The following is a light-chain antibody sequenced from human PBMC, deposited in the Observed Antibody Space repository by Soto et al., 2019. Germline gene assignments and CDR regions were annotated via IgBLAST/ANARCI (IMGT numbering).Light chain of an antibody. CDR1: SSDVGAYNY. J-gene: IGLJ3*02. Sequence: QSALTQPASVSGSPGQSITISCTGTSSDVGAYNYVSWYQQLPGKAPILMIYELTNRPSGVSNRFSGSKSGNTASLTISGLQTEDEADYYCSSFTRSNTWVFGGGTKLTVL. CDR3: SSFTRSNTWV. CDR2: ELT. V-gene: IGLV2-14*03.